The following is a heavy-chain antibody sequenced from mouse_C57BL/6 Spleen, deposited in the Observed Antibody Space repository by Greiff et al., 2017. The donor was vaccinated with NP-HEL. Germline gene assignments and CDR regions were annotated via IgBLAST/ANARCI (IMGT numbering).Heavy chain of an antibody. J-gene: IGHJ3*01. V-gene: IGHV1-64*01. D-gene: IGHD2-5*01. CDR3: ARGGSNYAWFAY. CDR1: GYTFTSYW. CDR2: IHPNSGST. Sequence: QVQLQQPGAELVKPGASVKLSCKASGYTFTSYWMHWVKQRPGQGLEWIGMIHPNSGSTNYNEKFKSKATLTVDKSSSTAYMQLSSLTSEDSAVYYCARGGSNYAWFAYWGQGTLVTVSA.